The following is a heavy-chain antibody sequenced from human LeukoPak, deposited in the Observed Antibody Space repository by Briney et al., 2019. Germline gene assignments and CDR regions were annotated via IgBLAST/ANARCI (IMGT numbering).Heavy chain of an antibody. D-gene: IGHD1-26*01. CDR2: IHYSGST. V-gene: IGHV4-39*02. CDR3: AREQYSGSYSPFDY. J-gene: IGHJ4*02. Sequence: PSETLSLTCTVSGGSISSGIYYWAWLRQPPGKGLEWIGSIHYSGSTYYNPSLKSRVTISVDTSKNQFSLKLRSVTASDTAMFYCAREQYSGSYSPFDYWGQGTLVTVSS. CDR1: GGSISSGIYY.